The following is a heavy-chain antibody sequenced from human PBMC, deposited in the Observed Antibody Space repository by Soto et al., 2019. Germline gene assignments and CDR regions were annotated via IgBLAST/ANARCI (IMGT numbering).Heavy chain of an antibody. J-gene: IGHJ4*02. Sequence: PGGSMRLSCAASGFSFSSYAMHWVRQATGKGLEWVAVISYDGSNKYYADSVKGRFTISRDNSKNTLYLQMNSLRAEDTAVYYCARSSGWYGGFDYWGQGTLVTVSS. CDR1: GFSFSSYA. D-gene: IGHD6-19*01. CDR2: ISYDGSNK. V-gene: IGHV3-30-3*01. CDR3: ARSSGWYGGFDY.